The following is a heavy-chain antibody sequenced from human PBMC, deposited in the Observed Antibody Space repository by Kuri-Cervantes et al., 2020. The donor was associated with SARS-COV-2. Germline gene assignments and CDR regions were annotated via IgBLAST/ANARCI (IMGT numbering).Heavy chain of an antibody. Sequence: SETLSLTCTVSGGSISSYYWSWIRQPAGKGLEWIGRIYTSGSTNYNPSLRGRVTISLDPSNNRFSLSLTSTTAADTAVYYCAKFDRYSNYVGYFQHWGQGTLVTVSS. J-gene: IGHJ1*01. CDR1: GGSISSYY. CDR3: AKFDRYSNYVGYFQH. D-gene: IGHD4-11*01. CDR2: IYTSGST. V-gene: IGHV4-4*07.